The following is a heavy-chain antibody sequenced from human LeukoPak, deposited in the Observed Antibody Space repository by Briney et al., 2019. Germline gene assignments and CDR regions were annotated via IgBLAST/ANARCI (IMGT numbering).Heavy chain of an antibody. CDR3: ARVGYCSSTSCYYYYGMDV. CDR1: GGTFTSYA. Sequence: SVKVSCKASGGTFTSYAFSWVRQAPGQGLEWVGGIIPIFGTANYGRNFQGRVTITADESTSTAYMELSSLRSEDTAVYYCARVGYCSSTSCYYYYGMDVWGQGTTVTVSS. J-gene: IGHJ6*02. V-gene: IGHV1-69*13. D-gene: IGHD2-2*03. CDR2: IIPIFGTA.